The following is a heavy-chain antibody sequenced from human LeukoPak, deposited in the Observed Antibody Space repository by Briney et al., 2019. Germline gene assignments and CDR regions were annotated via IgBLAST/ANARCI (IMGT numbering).Heavy chain of an antibody. CDR3: TRCPSTENFDF. CDR2: SKGKTDGGTT. D-gene: IGHD2-2*01. J-gene: IGHJ4*02. V-gene: IGHV3-15*01. Sequence: TGGSLRLSCAASGFTFSHAWMSWVRQAPGEGLEWVGRSKGKTDGGTTDYAAPVKGRFTISRDESKNMLYLQMNSLKIEDTAVYYCTRCPSTENFDFWGQGTRVTVSS. CDR1: GFTFSHAW.